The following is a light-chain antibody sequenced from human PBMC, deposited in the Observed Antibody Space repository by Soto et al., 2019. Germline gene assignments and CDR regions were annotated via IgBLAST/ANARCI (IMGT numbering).Light chain of an antibody. J-gene: IGKJ5*01. CDR2: GAS. Sequence: EIVLTQSPGSLSLSPGERATLSCRASQSVSSSYLAWYQQKPGQAPRLLIYGASRRATGIPDRFSGSGSGADFTLTISRLEPEDFAVYYCQQYGSSPDPFGQGTRLEIK. CDR3: QQYGSSPDP. V-gene: IGKV3-20*01. CDR1: QSVSSSY.